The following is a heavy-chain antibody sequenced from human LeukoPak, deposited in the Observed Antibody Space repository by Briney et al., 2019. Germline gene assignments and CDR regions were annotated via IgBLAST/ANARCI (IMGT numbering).Heavy chain of an antibody. Sequence: ASVKVSCKASGYTFTSYGISWVRQAPGQGLEWMGWISAYNGNTNYAQKLQGRVTITADESTSTAYMELSSLRSEDTAVYYCASYGGNSVSPFWDYWGQGTLVTVSS. D-gene: IGHD4-23*01. J-gene: IGHJ4*02. CDR1: GYTFTSYG. V-gene: IGHV1-18*01. CDR2: ISAYNGNT. CDR3: ASYGGNSVSPFWDY.